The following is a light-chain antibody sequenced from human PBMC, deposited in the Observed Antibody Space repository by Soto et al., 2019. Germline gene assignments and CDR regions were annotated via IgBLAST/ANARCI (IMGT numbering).Light chain of an antibody. CDR3: QQYNNWPRT. CDR1: QSVSSN. V-gene: IGKV3-15*01. Sequence: EIVMTQSPATLSVSPGERATLSCRASQSVSSNLAWYQHKPGQTPRLLIYDTSTRATGIPARFSGSGSGTEFTLTINSLQSEDFAVYYCQQYNNWPRTFGQGTKVDI. CDR2: DTS. J-gene: IGKJ1*01.